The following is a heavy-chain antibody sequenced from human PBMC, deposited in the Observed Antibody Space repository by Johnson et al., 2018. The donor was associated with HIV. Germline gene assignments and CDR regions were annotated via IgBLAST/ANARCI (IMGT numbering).Heavy chain of an antibody. D-gene: IGHD1-26*01. CDR3: ARAVGAGGI. J-gene: IGHJ3*02. CDR2: IWYDGSNK. CDR1: GFTFSSYG. Sequence: QVQLVESGGGVVQPGRSLRLSCAASGFTFSSYGMHWVRKAPGKGLEWVAAIWYDGSNKYYADSVKGRFTVSRDNYKNSLYLQMNSLRAEDTAVYYCARAVGAGGIWGQGTMVTVSS. V-gene: IGHV3-33*01.